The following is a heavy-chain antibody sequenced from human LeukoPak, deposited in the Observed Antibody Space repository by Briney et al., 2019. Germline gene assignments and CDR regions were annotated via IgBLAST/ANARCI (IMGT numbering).Heavy chain of an antibody. CDR1: GFTFSSYA. V-gene: IGHV3-23*01. J-gene: IGHJ4*02. CDR2: IRGSGGST. CDR3: AKDPDDSSGYYEY. Sequence: GGSLRLSCEGSGFTFSSYAIGWVRQAPGKGLEWVSGIRGSGGSTYYADSVKGRFTISRDNSKNTLYLQMNSLRAEDTAEYYCAKDPDDSSGYYEYWGQGTLVTVSS. D-gene: IGHD3-22*01.